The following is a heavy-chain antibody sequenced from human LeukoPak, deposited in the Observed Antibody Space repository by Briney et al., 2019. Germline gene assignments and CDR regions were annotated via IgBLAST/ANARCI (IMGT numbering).Heavy chain of an antibody. CDR3: ARVRPGSSWTLDY. J-gene: IGHJ4*02. Sequence: GGSLRLSCAASGFTFSTYAMHWVRQAPGKGLEYVSGVNSNGGITSYAGSFKGRFTVSTDIPTKTMFLQMGSLRVEDTAVYYCARVRPGSSWTLDYWGQGTLVTVSS. CDR2: VNSNGGIT. D-gene: IGHD6-13*01. V-gene: IGHV3-64*02. CDR1: GFTFSTYA.